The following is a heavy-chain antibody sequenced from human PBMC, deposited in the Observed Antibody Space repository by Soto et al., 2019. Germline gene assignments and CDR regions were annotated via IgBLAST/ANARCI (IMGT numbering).Heavy chain of an antibody. CDR3: ARDGEGF. D-gene: IGHD2-21*01. Sequence: EVQLVESGGGLVQPGGSLRLSCAASGFTFSSNWMHWVRRVPGRGLVWVSRINTDGSRTSYEYSVEGRFTISRDNAKNTVYLQMSSLRAEDTAVYYCARDGEGFWGQGTLVTVA. V-gene: IGHV3-74*01. CDR1: GFTFSSNW. J-gene: IGHJ4*02. CDR2: INTDGSRT.